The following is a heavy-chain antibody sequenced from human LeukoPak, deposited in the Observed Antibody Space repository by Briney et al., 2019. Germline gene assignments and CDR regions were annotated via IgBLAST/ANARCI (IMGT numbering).Heavy chain of an antibody. J-gene: IGHJ4*02. CDR1: GYTFTGYY. CDR2: MNPNSGNT. Sequence: ASVKVSCKASGYTFTGYYMHWVRQAPGQGLEWMGWMNPNSGNTGYAQKFQGRVTMTRNTSISTAYMELSSLRSEDTAVYYCARSYGRLEFDYWGQGTLVTVSS. CDR3: ARSYGRLEFDY. D-gene: IGHD5-18*01. V-gene: IGHV1-8*02.